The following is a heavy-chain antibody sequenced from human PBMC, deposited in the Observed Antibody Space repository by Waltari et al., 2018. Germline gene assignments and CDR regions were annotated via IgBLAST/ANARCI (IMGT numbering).Heavy chain of an antibody. D-gene: IGHD6-6*01. CDR1: GYSFTSYW. CDR3: ARHQSGSSSYFDY. Sequence: EVQLVQSGAEVKKPGESLRISWKGSGYSFTSYWIRWMRQMPGKGLEWVGRIDPSDSYTNYSPSFQGHVTISADKSISTAYLQWSSLKASDTAMYYCARHQSGSSSYFDYWGQGTLVTVSS. J-gene: IGHJ4*02. V-gene: IGHV5-10-1*03. CDR2: IDPSDSYT.